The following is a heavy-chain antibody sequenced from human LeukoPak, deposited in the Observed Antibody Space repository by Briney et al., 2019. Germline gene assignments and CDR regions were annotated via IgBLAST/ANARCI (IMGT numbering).Heavy chain of an antibody. D-gene: IGHD3-22*01. V-gene: IGHV3-66*01. CDR1: GFTVSSNY. J-gene: IGHJ4*02. CDR3: ARDLVTHDSRKPGY. CDR2: IYSGGST. Sequence: GGSLRLSCAASGFTVSSNYMSWVRQAPGKGLEWVSVIYSGGSTYYADSVKGRFTISRDNSKNTLYLQMNSLRAEDTAVYYCARDLVTHDSRKPGYWGQGTLVTVSS.